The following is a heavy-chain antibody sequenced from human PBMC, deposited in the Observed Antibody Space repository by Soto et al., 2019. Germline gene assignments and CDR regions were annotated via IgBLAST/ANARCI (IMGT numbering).Heavy chain of an antibody. V-gene: IGHV1-58*01. Sequence: QMQLVQSGPEVKKPGTSVKVSCKASGFTFTSSAVQWVRQARGQRLEWIGWIVVGSGNTNYAQKVQERVTITRDMSTSTAYMELSSLRSEDTAVYYCAVDGYSYGSNYYYYGMDVWGQGTTVTVSS. J-gene: IGHJ6*02. CDR1: GFTFTSSA. D-gene: IGHD5-18*01. CDR3: AVDGYSYGSNYYYYGMDV. CDR2: IVVGSGNT.